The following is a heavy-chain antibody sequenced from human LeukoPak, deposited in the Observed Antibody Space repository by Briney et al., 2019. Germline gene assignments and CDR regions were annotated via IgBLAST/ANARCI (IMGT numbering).Heavy chain of an antibody. V-gene: IGHV4-59*01. CDR1: GGSISSYY. CDR3: ARSSSSWSY. CDR2: IYYSGSI. D-gene: IGHD6-13*01. Sequence: PSETLSLTCTVSGGSISSYYWSWIRQPPGKGLEWIGYIYYSGSINYNPSLKSRVTISVDTSKNQFSLKLSSVTAADTAVYYCARSSSSWSYWGQGTLVTVSS. J-gene: IGHJ4*02.